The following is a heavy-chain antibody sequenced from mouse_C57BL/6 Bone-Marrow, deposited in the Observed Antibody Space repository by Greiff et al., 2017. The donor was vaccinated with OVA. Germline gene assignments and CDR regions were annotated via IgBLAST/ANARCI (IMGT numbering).Heavy chain of an antibody. D-gene: IGHD1-1*01. CDR2: IYPRSGNT. CDR1: GYTFTSYG. V-gene: IGHV1-81*01. Sequence: QVQLQQSGAELARPGASVKLSCKASGYTFTSYGISWVKQRTGQGLEWIGEIYPRSGNTYYNEKFKGKATLTADKSSSTAYMELRSLTSEDSAVYFCARLNYYGSSPAWFAYWGQGTLVTVSA. J-gene: IGHJ3*01. CDR3: ARLNYYGSSPAWFAY.